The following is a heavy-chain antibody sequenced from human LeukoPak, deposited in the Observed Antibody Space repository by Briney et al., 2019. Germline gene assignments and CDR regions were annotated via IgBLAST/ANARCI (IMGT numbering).Heavy chain of an antibody. CDR2: ISAYNGNT. Sequence: ASVKVSCKASGYTFTSYGISWVRQAPGQELEWMGWISAYNGNTNYAQKLQGRVTMTTDTSTSTAYMELRSLRSDDTAVYYCARMYNWNYGDYYYYMDVWGKGTTVTVSS. J-gene: IGHJ6*03. D-gene: IGHD1-7*01. CDR1: GYTFTSYG. V-gene: IGHV1-18*01. CDR3: ARMYNWNYGDYYYYMDV.